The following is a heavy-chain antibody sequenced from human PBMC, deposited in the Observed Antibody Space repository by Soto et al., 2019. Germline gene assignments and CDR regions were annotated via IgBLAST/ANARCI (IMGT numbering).Heavy chain of an antibody. CDR2: INHSGST. CDR3: ARTRGCSYGYNDY. Sequence: RSLTCAVYGGSFSGYYWSWIRQPPGKGLEWIGEINHSGSTNYNPSLKSRVTISVDTSKNQFSLKLSSVTAADTAVYYCARTRGCSYGYNDYWGQCTLVTVSS. D-gene: IGHD5-18*01. V-gene: IGHV4-34*01. J-gene: IGHJ4*02. CDR1: GGSFSGYY.